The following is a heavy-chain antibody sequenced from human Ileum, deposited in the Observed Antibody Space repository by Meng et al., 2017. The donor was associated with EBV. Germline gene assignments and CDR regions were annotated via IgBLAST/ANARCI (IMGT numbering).Heavy chain of an antibody. CDR1: GGPINSSSYY. J-gene: IGHJ5*02. CDR3: ARPIAAAGWFDP. Sequence: QRQGSGPGLLKPSETLSLTCTVSGGPINSSSYYWGWIRQPPGKGLEWIGSIYYSGRTYYNPSLKSRVTISVDTSKNQFSLKLSSVTAADTAVYYCARPIAAAGWFDPWGQGTLVTVSS. D-gene: IGHD6-13*01. V-gene: IGHV4-39*01. CDR2: IYYSGRT.